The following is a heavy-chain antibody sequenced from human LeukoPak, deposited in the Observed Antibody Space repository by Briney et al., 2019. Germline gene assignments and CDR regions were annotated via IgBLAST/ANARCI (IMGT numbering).Heavy chain of an antibody. J-gene: IGHJ4*02. CDR3: AKELGSSSYYFDY. V-gene: IGHV3-21*01. D-gene: IGHD6-13*01. Sequence: GGSLRLSCAASGFTFSDYSMNWVRQAPGKGLEWVPYITSSTSYIYYADSVKGRFTISRDNAKNSLYLQMNSLRAEDTAVYYCAKELGSSSYYFDYWGQGTLVTVSS. CDR1: GFTFSDYS. CDR2: ITSSTSYI.